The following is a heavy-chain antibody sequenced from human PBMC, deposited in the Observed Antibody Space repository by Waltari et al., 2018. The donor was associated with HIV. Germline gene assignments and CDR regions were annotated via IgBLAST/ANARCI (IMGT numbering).Heavy chain of an antibody. CDR1: GFSFSGSA. CDR3: TKSVGDSARGWFDP. D-gene: IGHD4-17*01. J-gene: IGHJ5*02. CDR2: IRGKPNSYAT. V-gene: IGHV3-73*01. Sequence: EVQLVESGGGLVQPGGSLKLSCAASGFSFSGSAMHGVRQASGKGVDWVGRIRGKPNSYATAYAESLKGRFTISRDDSKNTAYLQMNSLKTEDTAVYYCTKSVGDSARGWFDPWGQGTLVTVSS.